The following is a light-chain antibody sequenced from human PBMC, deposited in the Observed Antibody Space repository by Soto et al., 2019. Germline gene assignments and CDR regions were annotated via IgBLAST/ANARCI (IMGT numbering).Light chain of an antibody. CDR3: MQAAQTHYT. CDR2: LVS. CDR1: QSLLNSNGYTY. Sequence: EIVMTQSPLSLPATPGEPASISCRSSQSLLNSNGYTYLDWYLQKPGQSPQFLIYLVSNRSSGVPDRFSGSGSGTDFTLKISRVEAEDVGVYFCMQAAQTHYTFGQGTKLEIK. J-gene: IGKJ2*01. V-gene: IGKV2-28*01.